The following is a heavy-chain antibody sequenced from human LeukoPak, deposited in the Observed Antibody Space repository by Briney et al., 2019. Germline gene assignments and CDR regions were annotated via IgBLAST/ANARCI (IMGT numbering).Heavy chain of an antibody. J-gene: IGHJ4*02. D-gene: IGHD2/OR15-2a*01. CDR2: ISAYNGNT. V-gene: IGHV1-18*01. CDR3: ARDSIGDGRVDY. CDR1: GYTFTSYG. Sequence: ASVKVSCKASGYTFTSYGISWVRQAPGQGLEWMGWISAYNGNTHYAQKLQGRVTMTTDTSTSTVYMELRSLRSDDTAVYYCARDSIGDGRVDYWGQGTLVTVSS.